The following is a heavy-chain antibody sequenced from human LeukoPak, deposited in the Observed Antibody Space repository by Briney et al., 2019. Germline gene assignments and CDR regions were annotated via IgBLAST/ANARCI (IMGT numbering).Heavy chain of an antibody. CDR2: KKQDGSEE. CDR1: GIPFSANW. CDR3: VRERAGPRGAFDI. D-gene: IGHD3-10*01. J-gene: IGHJ3*02. V-gene: IGHV3-7*01. Sequence: PGGSLRLSCAASGIPFSANWMSWVRQAPGKALKWVANKKQDGSEEHYIDSVKGRFSISRDNARNSLFLQLNTLRVEDTAVYYCVRERAGPRGAFDIWGQGTMDTVSS.